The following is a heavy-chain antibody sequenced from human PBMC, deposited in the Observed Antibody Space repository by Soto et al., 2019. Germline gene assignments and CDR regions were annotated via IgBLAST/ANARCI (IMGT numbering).Heavy chain of an antibody. J-gene: IGHJ4*02. Sequence: QVQLVQSGAVVKKPGASVKVSCKASGYTFTNDYMHWVRQAPGQGLEWMGIINPSTGTTSYAQKFQGRVTMTRETSTSTVHMELSSLRSDDTAVYYCARASWDSVRGVKEFDYWGQGTLVTVSS. CDR3: ARASWDSVRGVKEFDY. CDR2: INPSTGTT. V-gene: IGHV1-46*01. CDR1: GYTFTNDY. D-gene: IGHD3-10*02.